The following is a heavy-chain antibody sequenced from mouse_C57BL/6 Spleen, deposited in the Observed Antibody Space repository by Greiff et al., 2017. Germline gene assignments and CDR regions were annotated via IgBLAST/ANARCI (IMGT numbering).Heavy chain of an antibody. CDR2: ISSGSSTI. J-gene: IGHJ4*01. CDR1: GFTFSDYG. Sequence: EVMLVESGGGLVKPGGSLKLSCEASGFTFSDYGMHWVRQAPEKGLEWVAYISSGSSTIYYADTVKGRFTISRDNAKNTLFRQLTSLRSEDTAMDYCASMVTGAMDYWGQGTSVTVSS. D-gene: IGHD2-2*01. V-gene: IGHV5-17*01. CDR3: ASMVTGAMDY.